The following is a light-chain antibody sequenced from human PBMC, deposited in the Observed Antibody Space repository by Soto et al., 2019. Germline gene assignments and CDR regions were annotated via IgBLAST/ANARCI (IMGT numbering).Light chain of an antibody. Sequence: EVVMTKFPATLSVTPGERVTLSCRASQSVRSNLAWYQQKPGQVPRVLIYGASTRAIGIPDRFSGSGSGTEFTLTISSLQSEDFAVYYCQHYNNLWGFGGGTKVEIK. CDR1: QSVRSN. CDR2: GAS. J-gene: IGKJ4*01. CDR3: QHYNNLWG. V-gene: IGKV3-15*01.